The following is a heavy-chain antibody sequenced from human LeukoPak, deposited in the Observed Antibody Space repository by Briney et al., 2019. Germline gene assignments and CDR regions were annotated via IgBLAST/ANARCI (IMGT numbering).Heavy chain of an antibody. D-gene: IGHD3-10*01. CDR3: AKAYYYGSGSYYRSRDY. V-gene: IGHV3-23*01. CDR2: ISGSGGST. J-gene: IGHJ4*02. CDR1: GFTFSSYA. Sequence: PGGSLRLSCAASGFTFSSYAMSWVRQAPGKGLEWVSAISGSGGSTYYADSVKGRFTISRDNSKNTLYLQMNSLRAEDTAVYYCAKAYYYGSGSYYRSRDYWGQGTLVTVSS.